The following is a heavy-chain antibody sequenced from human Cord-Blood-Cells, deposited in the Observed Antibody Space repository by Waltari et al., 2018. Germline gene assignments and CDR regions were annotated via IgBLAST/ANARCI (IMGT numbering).Heavy chain of an antibody. Sequence: QVQLQESGPGLVKPSETLSLTCAVSGYSISRGYSWGWIRQPPGKGLEWIGSIYHSGSTYYNPSLKSRVTISVDTSKNQFSLKLSSVTAADTAVYYCAREPIFRYSSRQSSWFDPWGQGTLVTVSS. D-gene: IGHD6-13*01. V-gene: IGHV4-38-2*02. CDR2: IYHSGST. J-gene: IGHJ5*02. CDR1: GYSISRGYS. CDR3: AREPIFRYSSRQSSWFDP.